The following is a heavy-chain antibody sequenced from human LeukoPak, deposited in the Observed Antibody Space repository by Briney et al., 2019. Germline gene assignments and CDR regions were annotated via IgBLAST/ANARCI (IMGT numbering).Heavy chain of an antibody. J-gene: IGHJ4*02. CDR3: AKEGAAPGPDFDY. V-gene: IGHV4-4*07. CDR1: GASIRHYY. CDR2: IVPSGST. D-gene: IGHD6-13*01. Sequence: PSETLSLTCNVSGASIRHYYWSRIRQPAGKGLEWIGRIVPSGSTDYNPSLKSRVTMSVDTSKSQFSLKLNSVTAADTAVYYCAKEGAAPGPDFDYWGQGTLVIVSS.